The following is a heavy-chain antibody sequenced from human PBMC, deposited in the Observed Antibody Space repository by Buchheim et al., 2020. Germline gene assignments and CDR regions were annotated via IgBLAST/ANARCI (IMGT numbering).Heavy chain of an antibody. CDR2: ISGGGGST. CDR1: GFTFSSYA. CDR3: AKIDDFWSGYYYYYYMDV. J-gene: IGHJ6*03. D-gene: IGHD3-3*01. Sequence: EVQLLESGGGLVQPGGSLRLSCAASGFTFSSYAMSWVRQAPGKGLEWVSAISGGGGSTYYADSVKGRFTISRDNSKNTLYLQMNSLRAEDTAVYYCAKIDDFWSGYYYYYYMDVWGKGTT. V-gene: IGHV3-23*01.